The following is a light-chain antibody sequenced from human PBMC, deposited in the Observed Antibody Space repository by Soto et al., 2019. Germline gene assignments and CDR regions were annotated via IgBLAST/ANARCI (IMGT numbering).Light chain of an antibody. J-gene: IGLJ2*01. CDR2: ADS. V-gene: IGLV3-21*02. Sequence: SYELTQPPSVSVAPGQTARITCGENNIESKSVHWYQQKSGQAPVLVLYADSDRPSGIPERFSGSNSGDTATLTISGVESGDEADYFCQVWDSSRVQVVFGGGTKLTVL. CDR3: QVWDSSRVQVV. CDR1: NIESKS.